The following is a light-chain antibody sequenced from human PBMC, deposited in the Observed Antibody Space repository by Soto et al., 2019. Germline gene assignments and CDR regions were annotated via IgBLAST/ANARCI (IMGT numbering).Light chain of an antibody. CDR1: NTDVGDYNY. J-gene: IGLJ7*01. Sequence: QSALTQPASVAGSPGQSITISCTGSNTDVGDYNYVSWYRQLPGKAPQLIIYEVINRPSGVSPRFSGSKSANTASLTISGLQAEDEGDYYCATWDDSLSGFVVFGGGTQLTVL. CDR3: ATWDDSLSGFVV. CDR2: EVI. V-gene: IGLV2-14*03.